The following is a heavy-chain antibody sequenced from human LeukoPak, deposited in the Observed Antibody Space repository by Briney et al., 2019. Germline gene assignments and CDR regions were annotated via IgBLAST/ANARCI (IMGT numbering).Heavy chain of an antibody. CDR1: GFTFDVYG. CDR2: INWNGGST. CDR3: ARVQRELMWYYFDY. Sequence: GGSLTLSCAASGFTFDVYGMSWVRQAPGKGLEWVSGINWNGGSTGYAASVKGRLTISRDNAKNSLYLQMNSLRVEDTASYYCARVQRELMWYYFDYWGQGTLVTVSS. J-gene: IGHJ4*02. D-gene: IGHD1-1*01. V-gene: IGHV3-20*04.